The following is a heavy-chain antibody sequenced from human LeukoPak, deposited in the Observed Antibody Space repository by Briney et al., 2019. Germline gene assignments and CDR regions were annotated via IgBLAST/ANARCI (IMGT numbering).Heavy chain of an antibody. Sequence: GASVKVSCKASGYTFTSYAMHWVRQAPGQRLEWMGWINAGNGNTEYSQKFQGRVTITRDTSASTAYMELSSLRSEDTAVYYCARERGGPSSGSRGYFDLWGRGTLVTVSS. D-gene: IGHD3-10*01. CDR1: GYTFTSYA. CDR3: ARERGGPSSGSRGYFDL. CDR2: INAGNGNT. V-gene: IGHV1-3*01. J-gene: IGHJ2*01.